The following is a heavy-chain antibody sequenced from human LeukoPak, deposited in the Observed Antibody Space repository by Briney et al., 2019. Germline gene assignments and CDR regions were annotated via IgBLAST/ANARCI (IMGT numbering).Heavy chain of an antibody. D-gene: IGHD6-13*01. J-gene: IGHJ4*02. CDR1: RFTFRTYA. CDR3: AKVTSSWNYCDY. CDR2: FSGSGGRT. Sequence: GGSLRLSCAASRFTFRTYAMSWVRQAPGKGLEWVSTFSGSGGRTYYADSVKGRFTISRDNSKNTLYLQMNSLRAEDTAVYYCAKVTSSWNYCDYWGQGAPVSVSS. V-gene: IGHV3-23*01.